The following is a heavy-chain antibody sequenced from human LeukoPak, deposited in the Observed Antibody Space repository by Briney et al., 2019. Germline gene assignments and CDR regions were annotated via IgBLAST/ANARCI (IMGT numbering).Heavy chain of an antibody. CDR1: GGSISSSNW. CDR3: ARERVDYSSSLLNYFYYYYMDV. Sequence: SETLSLTCAVSGGSISSSNWWSWVRQPPGKGLEWIGEIYHSGSTNYNPSLKSRVTISVDKSKNQFSLKLSSVTAADTAVYYCARERVDYSSSLLNYFYYYYMDVWGKGTTVTVSS. J-gene: IGHJ6*03. D-gene: IGHD6-6*01. CDR2: IYHSGST. V-gene: IGHV4-4*02.